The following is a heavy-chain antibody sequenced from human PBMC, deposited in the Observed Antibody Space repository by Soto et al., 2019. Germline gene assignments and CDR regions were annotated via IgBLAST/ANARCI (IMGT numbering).Heavy chain of an antibody. J-gene: IGHJ4*02. CDR3: AKPRGYYDSSGYPTPDY. V-gene: IGHV3-48*01. CDR2: ISSSSGTT. D-gene: IGHD3-22*01. CDR1: GFTFSGYN. Sequence: PGGSLRLSCAASGFTFSGYNMNWVRQAPGKGLEWVSYISSSSGTTYYADSVKGRFTISRDNAKNSLYLQMNSLRAEDTAVYYCAKPRGYYDSSGYPTPDYWGQGTLVTVSS.